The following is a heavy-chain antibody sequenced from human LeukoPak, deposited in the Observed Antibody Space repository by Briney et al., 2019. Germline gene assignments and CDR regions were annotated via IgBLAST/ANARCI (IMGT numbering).Heavy chain of an antibody. J-gene: IGHJ3*02. Sequence: SETLSLTCTVSGGSISSGGYYWSWIRQHPGKGLEWIGYIYYSGSTYYNPSLKSRVTISVDTSKNQFSLKLSSVTAADTAVYYRARGRRNMIVVVAMNAFDIWGQGTMVTVSS. D-gene: IGHD3-22*01. CDR3: ARGRRNMIVVVAMNAFDI. V-gene: IGHV4-31*03. CDR1: GGSISSGGYY. CDR2: IYYSGST.